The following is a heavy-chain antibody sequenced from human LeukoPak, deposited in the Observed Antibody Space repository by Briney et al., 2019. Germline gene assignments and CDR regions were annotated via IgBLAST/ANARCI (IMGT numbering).Heavy chain of an antibody. J-gene: IGHJ6*02. D-gene: IGHD5-12*01. Sequence: PSETLSLTCTVSGYSISGSYYWGWIRQPPGKGLEWIGRIYTSGSTNYNPSLKSRVTMSVDTSKNQFSLKLSSVTAADTAVYYCARVSGVRDCYYYGMDVWGQGTTVTVSS. CDR3: ARVSGVRDCYYYGMDV. V-gene: IGHV4-4*07. CDR2: IYTSGST. CDR1: GYSISGSYY.